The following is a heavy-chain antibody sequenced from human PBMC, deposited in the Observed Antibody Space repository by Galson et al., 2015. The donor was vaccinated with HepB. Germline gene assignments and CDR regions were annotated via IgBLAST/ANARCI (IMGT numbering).Heavy chain of an antibody. Sequence: SLRLSCAASGFTFSSYTMNWVRQAPGKGLEWVSSISSGSTYMYYADSVKGRFTISRDNAKNSLCLQINSLRAEDTAVYYCVTAFASNYYYHTMDVWGQGTTVTASS. CDR3: VTAFASNYYYHTMDV. CDR1: GFTFSSYT. CDR2: ISSGSTYM. D-gene: IGHD2/OR15-2a*01. J-gene: IGHJ6*02. V-gene: IGHV3-21*01.